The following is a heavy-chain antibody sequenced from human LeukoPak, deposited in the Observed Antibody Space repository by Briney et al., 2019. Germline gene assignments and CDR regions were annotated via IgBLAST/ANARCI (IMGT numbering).Heavy chain of an antibody. V-gene: IGHV4-59*01. CDR3: ARVSSSWYGRKLRGWFDP. CDR2: IYYSGST. D-gene: IGHD6-13*01. J-gene: IGHJ5*02. Sequence: PSETLSLTCTVSGGSISSYYWSWIRQPPGKGLEWIGYIYYSGSTNYNPSLKSRVTISVDTSKNQFSLKLSSVTAADTAVYYCARVSSSWYGRKLRGWFDPWGQGTLVTVSS. CDR1: GGSISSYY.